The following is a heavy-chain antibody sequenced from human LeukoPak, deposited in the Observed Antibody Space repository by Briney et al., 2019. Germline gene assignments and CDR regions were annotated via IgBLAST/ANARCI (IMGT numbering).Heavy chain of an antibody. CDR2: IYHSGST. Sequence: PSQTLSLTCAVSGGSISSGGYSWSWIRQPPGKGLEWIGYIYHSGSTYYNPSLKSRVTISVDRSKNQFSLKLSSVTAADTAVYYCARHFSSSYFDYWGQGTLVTVSS. J-gene: IGHJ4*02. CDR3: ARHFSSSYFDY. CDR1: GGSISSGGYS. V-gene: IGHV4-30-2*01. D-gene: IGHD6-13*01.